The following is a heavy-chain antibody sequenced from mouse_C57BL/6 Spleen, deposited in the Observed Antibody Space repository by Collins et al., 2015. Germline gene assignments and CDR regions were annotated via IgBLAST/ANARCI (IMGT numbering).Heavy chain of an antibody. CDR3: ARTAYYSNYFDY. J-gene: IGHJ2*01. CDR2: IYPGSGST. Sequence: QVQLQQPGAELVKPGASVKMSCKASGYTFTSYWITWVKQRPGQGLEWIGGIYPGSGSTNYNEKFKSKATLTVDTSSSTAYMQLSSLTSEDSAVYYCARTAYYSNYFDYWGQGTTLTVSS. D-gene: IGHD2-12*01. V-gene: IGHV1-55*01. CDR1: GYTFTSYW.